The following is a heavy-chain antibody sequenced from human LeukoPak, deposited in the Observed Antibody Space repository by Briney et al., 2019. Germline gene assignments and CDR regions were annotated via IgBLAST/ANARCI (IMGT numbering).Heavy chain of an antibody. J-gene: IGHJ4*02. CDR3: ARHPIEGYYIDY. CDR1: GGSISSSSYY. D-gene: IGHD3-22*01. V-gene: IGHV4-39*01. Sequence: SETLSLTCTVSGGSISSSSYYWGWIRQPPGKGLEWIGSIYYSGSTYYNPSLKSRVTISVDTSKNQFSLKLSSVTAADTAVYYCARHPIEGYYIDYWGQGTLVTVSS. CDR2: IYYSGST.